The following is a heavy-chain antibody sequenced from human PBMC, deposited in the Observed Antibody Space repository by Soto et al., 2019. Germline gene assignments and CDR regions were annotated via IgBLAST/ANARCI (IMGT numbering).Heavy chain of an antibody. J-gene: IGHJ3*02. CDR2: INPNSGGT. CDR1: GYTFTGYY. CDR3: ARDRLAYCGGDCYSDAFDI. V-gene: IGHV1-2*04. Sequence: GALVKVSCKASGYTFTGYYMHWVRQAPGQGLEWMGWINPNSGGTNYAQKFQGWVTMTRDTSISTAYMELSRLRSDDTAVYYCARDRLAYCGGDCYSDAFDIWGQGTMVTVSS. D-gene: IGHD2-21*01.